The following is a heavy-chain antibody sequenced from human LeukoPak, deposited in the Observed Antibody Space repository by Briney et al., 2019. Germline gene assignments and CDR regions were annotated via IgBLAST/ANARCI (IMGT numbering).Heavy chain of an antibody. Sequence: GGSLRLSCAASGFTSSSHWMHWVRQAPGKGLVWVSRINSDGSSTSYADSVKGRFTISRDNAKNTLYLQMSGLRAEDTAVYYCARHDTSGWYAFDYWGQGTLVTVSS. D-gene: IGHD6-19*01. CDR3: ARHDTSGWYAFDY. CDR2: INSDGSST. J-gene: IGHJ4*02. V-gene: IGHV3-74*01. CDR1: GFTSSSHW.